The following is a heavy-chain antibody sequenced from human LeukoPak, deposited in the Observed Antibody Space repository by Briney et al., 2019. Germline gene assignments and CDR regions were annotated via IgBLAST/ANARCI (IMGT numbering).Heavy chain of an antibody. D-gene: IGHD6-13*01. J-gene: IGHJ4*02. CDR1: GDTFSYYA. Sequence: SVKVSCKASGDTFSYYAISWVRQAPGQGLEWMGRIVPIFSEANYAQKFQGGVTLTADKSTTTAYMEVTSLRSEDTAVYFCARTAGTGAFDYWGQGTLVTVSS. CDR2: IVPIFSEA. V-gene: IGHV1-69*04. CDR3: ARTAGTGAFDY.